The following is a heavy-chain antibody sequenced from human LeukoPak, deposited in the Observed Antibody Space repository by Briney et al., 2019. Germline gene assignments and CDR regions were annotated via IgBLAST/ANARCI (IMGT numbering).Heavy chain of an antibody. CDR2: ISSSSSYI. Sequence: PGGSLRLSCAASGFTFSSYNMNWVRQAPGKGPEWVSSISSSSSYIYYADSVKGRFTISRDNAKNSLYLQMNSLRAEDTAVYYCARDYDFWSGYSYNWFDPWGQGTLVTVSS. D-gene: IGHD3-3*01. J-gene: IGHJ5*02. V-gene: IGHV3-21*01. CDR1: GFTFSSYN. CDR3: ARDYDFWSGYSYNWFDP.